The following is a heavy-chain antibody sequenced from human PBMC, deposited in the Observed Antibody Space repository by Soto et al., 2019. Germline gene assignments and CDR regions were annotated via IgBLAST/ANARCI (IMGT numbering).Heavy chain of an antibody. J-gene: IGHJ4*02. D-gene: IGHD3-22*01. Sequence: QVQLVQSGAEVKKPGSSVKVSCKASGDTFSSYAINWVRQAPGQGLEWMGGIIPMFGTANYAQKFKGRVTITAGESTSTVYMELSSLRSEDTAVYYCARVGPAHYYESSGYYSPLDYWGQGTLVTVSS. V-gene: IGHV1-69*01. CDR2: IIPMFGTA. CDR1: GDTFSSYA. CDR3: ARVGPAHYYESSGYYSPLDY.